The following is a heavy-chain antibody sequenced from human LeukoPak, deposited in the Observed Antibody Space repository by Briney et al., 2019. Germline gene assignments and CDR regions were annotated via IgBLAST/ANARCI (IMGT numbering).Heavy chain of an antibody. Sequence: GGSLRLSCAASGFSFSSYSINWVRQAPGKGLEWVSSISTSSNYIYYADSLKGRFTISRDNAKNSLFLQMNSLRDEDTAVYYCARAWSRVDPFDIWGQGTMVTVSS. D-gene: IGHD2-8*02. CDR3: ARAWSRVDPFDI. J-gene: IGHJ3*02. CDR2: ISTSSNYI. CDR1: GFSFSSYS. V-gene: IGHV3-21*01.